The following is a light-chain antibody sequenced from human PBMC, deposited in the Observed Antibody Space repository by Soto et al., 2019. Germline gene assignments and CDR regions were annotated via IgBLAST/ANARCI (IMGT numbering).Light chain of an antibody. J-gene: IGKJ1*01. CDR2: GAS. CDR1: QTISHY. CDR3: EQRYSTRWT. Sequence: DIQMTQSPSSLSASVGDRVTITCRASQTISHYLNWYQQKPGKAPKLLIYGASSLQSGVPSRFSGSGSGTDFTLSISSLQPEDFATYYCEQRYSTRWTFGQGTKVEIK. V-gene: IGKV1-39*01.